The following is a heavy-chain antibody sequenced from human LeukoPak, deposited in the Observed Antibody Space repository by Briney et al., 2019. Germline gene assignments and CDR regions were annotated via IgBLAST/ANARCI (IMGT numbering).Heavy chain of an antibody. CDR3: ASRRWLQSCFDY. CDR2: INHSGST. Sequence: PSETLSLTCTVSGGSISSYYWSWIRQPPGKGLEWIGEINHSGSTNYNPSLKSRVTISVDTSKNQFSLKLSSVTAADTAVYYCASRRWLQSCFDYWGQGTLVTVSS. CDR1: GGSISSYY. J-gene: IGHJ4*02. V-gene: IGHV4-34*01. D-gene: IGHD5-24*01.